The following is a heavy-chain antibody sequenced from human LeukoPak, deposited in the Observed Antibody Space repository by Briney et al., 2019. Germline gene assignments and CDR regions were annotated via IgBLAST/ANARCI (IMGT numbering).Heavy chain of an antibody. CDR1: GFTFSSYV. Sequence: GGSLRLSCAASGFTFSSYVMSWVRQAPGQGLEWVSAISGSGGSTYYADSVKGRFTISRDNSKNALYLQMNSLRAEDTAVYYCAKAPPIVVAPHPPDYWGQGTLVTVSS. J-gene: IGHJ4*02. CDR2: ISGSGGST. CDR3: AKAPPIVVAPHPPDY. D-gene: IGHD3-22*01. V-gene: IGHV3-23*01.